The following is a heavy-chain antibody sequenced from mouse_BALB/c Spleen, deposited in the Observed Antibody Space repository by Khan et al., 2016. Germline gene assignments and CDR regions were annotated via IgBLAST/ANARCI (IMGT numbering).Heavy chain of an antibody. Sequence: EVQLVETGGGLVQPKGSLKLSCAASGFTFNTYAMNWVRQAPGKGLEWVARIRSKSNNYATYYADSVKARFTISRDASQSMLNLPMNNLKTEDAAMYSCVRQRLLTPYWYFDVWGAGTTGTVSS. J-gene: IGHJ1*01. CDR3: VRQRLLTPYWYFDV. CDR2: IRSKSNNYAT. D-gene: IGHD2-3*01. V-gene: IGHV10-1*02. CDR1: GFTFNTYA.